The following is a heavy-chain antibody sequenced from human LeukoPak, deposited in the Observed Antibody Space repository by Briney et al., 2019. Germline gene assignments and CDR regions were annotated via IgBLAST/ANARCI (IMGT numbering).Heavy chain of an antibody. D-gene: IGHD4/OR15-4a*01. CDR1: GITFRRYG. V-gene: IGHV3-30*18. Sequence: GRSLRLSCVASGITFRRYGMHWVRQAPGKGLEWVAVILNDGNTYFSDSVRGRFNISRDNSKNTVYLQMDSLRVEDTAKYYCANDGGDYGDRLDYWGQGTLVAVSS. CDR2: ILNDGNT. J-gene: IGHJ4*02. CDR3: ANDGGDYGDRLDY.